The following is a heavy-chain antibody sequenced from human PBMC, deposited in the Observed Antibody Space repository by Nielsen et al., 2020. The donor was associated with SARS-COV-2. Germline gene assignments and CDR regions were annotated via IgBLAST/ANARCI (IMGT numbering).Heavy chain of an antibody. CDR3: ARDSGSGYDFDY. CDR1: GFTFGDYA. J-gene: IGHJ4*02. D-gene: IGHD5-12*01. CDR2: ISSSSSYT. V-gene: IGHV3-11*05. Sequence: GESLKISCTASGFTFGDYAMSWIRQAPGKGLEWVSYISSSSSYTNYADSVKGRFTISRDNAKNSLYLQMNSLRAEDTAVYYCARDSGSGYDFDYWGQGTLVTVSS.